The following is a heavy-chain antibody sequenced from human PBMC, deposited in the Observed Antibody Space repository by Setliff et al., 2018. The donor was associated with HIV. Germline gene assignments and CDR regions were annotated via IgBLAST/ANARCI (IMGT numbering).Heavy chain of an antibody. CDR1: GYTFSNYV. V-gene: IGHV1-18*01. Sequence: ASVKVSCKASGYTFSNYVMQWVRQAPGQRLEWMGWISAGNGNTNYAQKLQGRVTMTTDTSTSTAYMELRNLRSDDTAVYYCARVQVGDPYYSYYYMDVWGEGTTVTVSS. D-gene: IGHD2-8*02. CDR3: ARVQVGDPYYSYYYMDV. J-gene: IGHJ6*03. CDR2: ISAGNGNT.